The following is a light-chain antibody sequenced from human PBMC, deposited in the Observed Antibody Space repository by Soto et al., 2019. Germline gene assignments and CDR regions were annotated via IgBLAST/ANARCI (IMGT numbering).Light chain of an antibody. CDR1: SSDVGGYNY. V-gene: IGLV2-14*01. Sequence: QSVLTQPASVSGSPVQSITISCTGTSSDVGGYNYVSWYQQHPGKAPKLMIYDVSNRPSGVSNRFSGSKSGNTASLTISGLQAEDEADYYCSSYTSSSTLEVFGGGTTLTVL. J-gene: IGLJ3*02. CDR2: DVS. CDR3: SSYTSSSTLEV.